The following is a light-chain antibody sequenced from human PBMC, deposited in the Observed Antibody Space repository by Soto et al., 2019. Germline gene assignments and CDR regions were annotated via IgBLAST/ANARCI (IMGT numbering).Light chain of an antibody. CDR2: GNS. J-gene: IGLJ1*01. Sequence: QSVLTQPPSVSGAPGQRVTISCTGSSSNIGAGYDVHWYQQLPGTAPKLLIYGNSNRPSGVPDRFSGSKSGTSASLAITGLQAEDEADYYCHSYDSSLSGYVFGSGTKLHRP. CDR1: SSNIGAGYD. V-gene: IGLV1-40*01. CDR3: HSYDSSLSGYV.